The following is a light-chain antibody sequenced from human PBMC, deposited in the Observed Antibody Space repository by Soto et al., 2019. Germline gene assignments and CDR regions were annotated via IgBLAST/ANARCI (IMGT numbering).Light chain of an antibody. V-gene: IGLV1-40*01. CDR3: QSYGTSLSGLYV. J-gene: IGLJ1*01. CDR1: SSNIGAAKD. Sequence: QLVLTQPPSVSGAPGQRVTISCTGSSSNIGAAKDVHWYQQLPGAAPKFLISDSNNRPSGVPDRFSVSKSGASAFLAITGLRAEDEGDYFCQSYGTSLSGLYVFGTGTKLTVL. CDR2: DSN.